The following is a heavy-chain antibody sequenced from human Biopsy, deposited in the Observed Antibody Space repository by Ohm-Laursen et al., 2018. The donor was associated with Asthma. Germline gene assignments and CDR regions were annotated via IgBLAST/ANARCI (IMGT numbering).Heavy chain of an antibody. CDR1: GASITSSAYY. V-gene: IGHV4-39*01. CDR3: ARHDHRWDTYADF. J-gene: IGHJ4*02. Sequence: GTLSLTCPVSGASITSSAYYWGWIRQPPGKGLEWIGSMYYGETTYYSPSLKSQVPISVDTPKNQFSLVMSSVTAADTAVYYCARHDHRWDTYADFWGQGTLVTVSS. D-gene: IGHD2-2*01. CDR2: MYYGETT.